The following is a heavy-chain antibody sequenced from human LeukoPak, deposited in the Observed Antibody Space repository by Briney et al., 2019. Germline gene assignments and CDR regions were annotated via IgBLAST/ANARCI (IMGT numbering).Heavy chain of an antibody. CDR2: INHSGST. CDR3: ARTLVVITSSPFDY. CDR1: XGSFSGYX. D-gene: IGHD3-22*01. J-gene: IGHJ4*02. V-gene: IGHV4-34*01. Sequence: SETLSLTCAVYXGSFSGYXXXWIRQPPXXXXXXXGEINHSGSTNYNPSLKSRVTISVDTSKNQFSLKLSSVTAADTAVYYCARTLVVITSSPFDYWGQGTLVTVSS.